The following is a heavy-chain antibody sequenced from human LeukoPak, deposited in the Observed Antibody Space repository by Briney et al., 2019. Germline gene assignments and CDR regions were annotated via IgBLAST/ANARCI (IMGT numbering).Heavy chain of an antibody. CDR2: IYYSGST. D-gene: IGHD6-6*01. Sequence: SETLSLTCTVSGGSISSYYWSWIRQPPGKGLEWIGYIYYSGSTNYNPSLKSRVTISVDTSKNQFSLKLSSVTAADTAVYYCARLDSSSSGYYYYGMDVWGQGTTVTVS. CDR3: ARLDSSSSGYYYYGMDV. V-gene: IGHV4-59*08. J-gene: IGHJ6*02. CDR1: GGSISSYY.